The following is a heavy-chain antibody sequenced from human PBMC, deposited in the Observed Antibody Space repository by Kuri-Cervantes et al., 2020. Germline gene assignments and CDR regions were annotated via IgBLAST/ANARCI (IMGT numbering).Heavy chain of an antibody. V-gene: IGHV3-11*04. CDR2: ISDSGRTI. Sequence: GGSLRLSCAASGFTFSFYWMTWIRQAPGKGLEWVSHISDSGRTIYYADSVRGRFTVSRDNAKNSLYLQMNSLRGEDTAMYYCARLRDYGINWFDPWGQGTLVTVSS. D-gene: IGHD4-17*01. CDR1: GFTFSFYW. J-gene: IGHJ5*02. CDR3: ARLRDYGINWFDP.